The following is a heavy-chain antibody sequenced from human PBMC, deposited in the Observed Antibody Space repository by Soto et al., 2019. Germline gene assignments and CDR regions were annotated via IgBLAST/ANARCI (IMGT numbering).Heavy chain of an antibody. V-gene: IGHV1-46*01. D-gene: IGHD2-2*01. CDR3: ARSCISTSCYYGMDV. CDR1: GYTFTSYY. J-gene: IGHJ6*02. Sequence: ASVKVSCKASGYTFTSYYMHWARQAPGQGLEWMGIINPSGGSTSYAQKFQGRVTMTRDTSTSTVYMELSSLRSEDTAVYYCARSCISTSCYYGMDVRGQGTTVTVS. CDR2: INPSGGST.